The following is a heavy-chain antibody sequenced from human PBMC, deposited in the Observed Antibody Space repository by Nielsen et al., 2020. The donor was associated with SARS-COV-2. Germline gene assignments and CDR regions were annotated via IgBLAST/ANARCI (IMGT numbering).Heavy chain of an antibody. CDR2: ITRSGGDT. J-gene: IGHJ4*02. V-gene: IGHV3-23*01. CDR3: AKSPNGLAAV. Sequence: LSLTCAASGFIFSNYVLSWVRQAPGKGLEWVSAITRSGGDTYYADSVKGRFTISRDNSKNTLYLQMSSLRAEDTAVYYCAKSPNGLAAVWGQGTLVTVSS. D-gene: IGHD6-13*01. CDR1: GFIFSNYV.